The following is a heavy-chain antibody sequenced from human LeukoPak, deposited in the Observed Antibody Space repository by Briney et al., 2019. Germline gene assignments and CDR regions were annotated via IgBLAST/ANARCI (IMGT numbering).Heavy chain of an antibody. D-gene: IGHD2-2*01. CDR1: GFTFSSYG. CDR3: ARAGNASWPVFEY. CDR2: IWYDGSIK. V-gene: IGHV3-33*01. J-gene: IGHJ4*02. Sequence: PGGSLRLSCAASGFTFSSYGRHWVRQAPGKGLEWVAVIWYDGSIKYYADSVKGRFTISRDNSKNTLYLQMNSLRAEDTAVFYCARAGNASWPVFEYCGPRTLVTVSS.